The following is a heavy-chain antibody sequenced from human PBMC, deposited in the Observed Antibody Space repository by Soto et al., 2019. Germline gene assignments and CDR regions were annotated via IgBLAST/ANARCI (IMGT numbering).Heavy chain of an antibody. CDR3: AKGPAIVLVPAAMNYYYGMDV. J-gene: IGHJ6*02. V-gene: IGHV3-30-3*01. Sequence: GGSLRLSCAASGFTFSSYAMHWVRQAPGKGLEWVAVISYDGSNKYYADSVKGRFTTSRDNSKNTLYLQMNSLRAEDTAVYYCAKGPAIVLVPAAMNYYYGMDVWGQGTTVTVSS. CDR2: ISYDGSNK. CDR1: GFTFSSYA. D-gene: IGHD2-2*01.